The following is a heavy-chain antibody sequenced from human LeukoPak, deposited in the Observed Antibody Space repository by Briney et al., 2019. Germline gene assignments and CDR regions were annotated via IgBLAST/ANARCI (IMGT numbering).Heavy chain of an antibody. Sequence: PSETLSLTCAVSGGSISSGGYSWSWIRQPPGKGLEWIGYIYHSGSTYYNPSLKSRVTISVDRSKNQFSLKLSSVTAADAAVYYCARRSGFTGGMDVWGQGTTVTVSS. CDR2: IYHSGST. D-gene: IGHD3-10*01. CDR3: ARRSGFTGGMDV. CDR1: GGSISSGGYS. V-gene: IGHV4-30-2*01. J-gene: IGHJ6*02.